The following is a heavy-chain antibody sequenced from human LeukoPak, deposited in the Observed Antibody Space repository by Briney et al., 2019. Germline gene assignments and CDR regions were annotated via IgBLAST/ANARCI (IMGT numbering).Heavy chain of an antibody. J-gene: IGHJ4*02. V-gene: IGHV4-31*03. CDR2: IYHSGTT. D-gene: IGHD3-22*01. CDR3: ARDSSGYYVFDS. CDR1: GGSISSGGYY. Sequence: SQTLSLTCTVSGGSISSGGYYRSWIRQHPGEGLEWIGYIYHSGTTYYNPSLKSRAIISVDTSKNQFSLKMSSVTAADTAVYYCARDSSGYYVFDSWGQGTLVTVSS.